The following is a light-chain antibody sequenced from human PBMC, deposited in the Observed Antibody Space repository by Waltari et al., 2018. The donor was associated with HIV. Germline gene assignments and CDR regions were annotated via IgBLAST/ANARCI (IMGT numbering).Light chain of an antibody. CDR2: GVS. CDR3: CSYTKLTTHYVL. CDR1: TSDIGGYNY. Sequence: QSALPQPASVSGSPGQPITIPCNGTTSDIGGYNYVSWYQRHPDKAPKLIIFGVSNRPSGISSRFSGSKSGNTSSLTISGLQAEDEADYYCCSYTKLTTHYVLFGGGTKLTVL. J-gene: IGLJ3*02. V-gene: IGLV2-14*03.